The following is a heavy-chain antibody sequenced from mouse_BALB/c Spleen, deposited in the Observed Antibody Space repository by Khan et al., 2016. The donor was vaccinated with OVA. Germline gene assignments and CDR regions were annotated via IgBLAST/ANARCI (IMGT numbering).Heavy chain of an antibody. CDR2: IAPGSGSS. D-gene: IGHD1-1*01. V-gene: IGHV1S41*01. Sequence: DLVKPGASVKLSCKASGYTFTSYWINWIKQRPGQGLEWIGRIAPGSGSSSYNDMFKGKATLTLDTSSSPAYIQLRSLPSDASAVYCCAVEKCSGRTCYAMDYWGQGTSVTVSS. J-gene: IGHJ4*01. CDR1: GYTFTSYW. CDR3: AVEKCSGRTCYAMDY.